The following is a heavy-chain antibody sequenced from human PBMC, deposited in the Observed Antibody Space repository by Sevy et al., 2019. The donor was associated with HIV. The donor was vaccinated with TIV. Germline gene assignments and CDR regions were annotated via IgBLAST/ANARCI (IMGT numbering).Heavy chain of an antibody. CDR2: INSHGSIT. Sequence: GGSLRLSCAASGFTFSSHWMFWVRQAPGKGLVWVSHINSHGSITNYADSVKGRFTISRDNAKNKVYLQMNSLRAEDTAVYYCARGQVLRFLEWPTYGMDVWGQGTTVTVSS. CDR3: ARGQVLRFLEWPTYGMDV. J-gene: IGHJ6*02. V-gene: IGHV3-74*01. D-gene: IGHD3-3*01. CDR1: GFTFSSHW.